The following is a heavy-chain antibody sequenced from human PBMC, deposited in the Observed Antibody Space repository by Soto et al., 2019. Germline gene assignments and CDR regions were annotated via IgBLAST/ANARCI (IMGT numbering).Heavy chain of an antibody. CDR2: IYYSGST. J-gene: IGHJ4*02. V-gene: IGHV4-39*01. D-gene: IGHD3-10*01. CDR3: ARYGWFGELSTFDY. CDR1: GGSISSSSYY. Sequence: TSETLSLTCTVSGGSISSSSYYWGWIRQPPGKGLEWIGSIYYSGSTYYNPSLKSRVTIPVDTSKNQFSLKLSSVTAADTAVYYCARYGWFGELSTFDYWGQGTLVTVSS.